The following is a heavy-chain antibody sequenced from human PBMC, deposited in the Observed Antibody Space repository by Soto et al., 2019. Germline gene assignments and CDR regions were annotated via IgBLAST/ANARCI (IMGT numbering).Heavy chain of an antibody. V-gene: IGHV3-11*01. D-gene: IGHD3-9*01. CDR1: GFTFSDYY. CDR3: AREGYDILTGYYTAFDI. CDR2: ISSSGSTI. J-gene: IGHJ3*02. Sequence: GGSLILSCAASGFTFSDYYMSWILQAPGKGLEWVSYISSSGSTIYYADSVKGRFTISRDNAKNSLYLQMNSLRAEDTAVYYCAREGYDILTGYYTAFDIWGQGTMVTDSS.